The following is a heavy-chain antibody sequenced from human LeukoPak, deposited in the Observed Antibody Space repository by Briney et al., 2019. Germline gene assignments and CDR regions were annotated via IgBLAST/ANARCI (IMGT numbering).Heavy chain of an antibody. CDR1: GYTFTSYG. CDR3: ASWYSSGWYGSAFDI. D-gene: IGHD6-19*01. CDR2: ISAYNGNT. J-gene: IGHJ3*02. Sequence: GASVKVSCKASGYTFTSYGISWVRQAPGQGLEWMGWISAYNGNTNYAQKLQGRVTMTTDTSTSTAYMELRSLRPDDTAVYYCASWYSSGWYGSAFDIWGQGTMVTVSS. V-gene: IGHV1-18*01.